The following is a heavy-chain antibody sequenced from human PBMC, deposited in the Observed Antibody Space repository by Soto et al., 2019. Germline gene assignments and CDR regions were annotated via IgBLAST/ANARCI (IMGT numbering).Heavy chain of an antibody. V-gene: IGHV3-74*01. D-gene: IGHD3-9*01. Sequence: EVKLVESGGDLVQRGGSLRLSCAASGFPFSSYWMHWVRHTPGKGLDWVARISGDGVTTYYADSVTGRFTVSRDNAKNTPSLQISGLRAEDTAVYYCAREYYGLLTGYYTDYWGQGTLVSVSS. J-gene: IGHJ4*02. CDR1: GFPFSSYW. CDR3: AREYYGLLTGYYTDY. CDR2: ISGDGVTT.